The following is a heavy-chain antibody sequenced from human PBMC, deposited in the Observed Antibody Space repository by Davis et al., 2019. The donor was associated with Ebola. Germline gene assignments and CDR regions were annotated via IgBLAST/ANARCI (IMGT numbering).Heavy chain of an antibody. J-gene: IGHJ4*02. CDR2: IGTAGDT. Sequence: GGSLRLSCAASGFSLSSYAMHWVRHVTGKGLEWVSGIGTAGDTYYPGSVRGRFTISREDAKKSLYLQMNSLRAGDTAVYYCATESDWGQGALVTVSS. CDR3: ATESD. V-gene: IGHV3-13*01. CDR1: GFSLSSYA.